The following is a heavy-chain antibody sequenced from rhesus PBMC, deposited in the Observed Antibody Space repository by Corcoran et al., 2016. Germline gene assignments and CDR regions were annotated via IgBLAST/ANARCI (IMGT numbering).Heavy chain of an antibody. D-gene: IGHD3-16*01. Sequence: QLHLQESGPGLVKPSETMSLTCAVPGGSISSNYWSWIRQPPGKGLEWIGRISGSGGSTDYNPSLKSRVTISTDTSKNQFSLKLRSVTAADTAVYYCARGEHIVVVGLFDYWGQGVLVTVSS. CDR2: ISGSGGST. CDR1: GGSISSNY. J-gene: IGHJ4*01. V-gene: IGHV4-173*01. CDR3: ARGEHIVVVGLFDY.